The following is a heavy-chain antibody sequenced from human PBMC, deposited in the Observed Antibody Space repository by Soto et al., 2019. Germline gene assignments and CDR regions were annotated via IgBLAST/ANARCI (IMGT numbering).Heavy chain of an antibody. V-gene: IGHV3-23*01. CDR1: GFTFSSYA. J-gene: IGHJ3*02. CDR3: AKKGYSSSSAFDI. CDR2: ISGSGGST. Sequence: GGSLRLSCAASGFTFSSYAMSWVRQAPGKGLEWVSAISGSGGSTYYADSVKGRFTISRDNSKNTLYLQMNSLRAEDTAVYSCAKKGYSSSSAFDIWGQGTMVTVSS. D-gene: IGHD6-6*01.